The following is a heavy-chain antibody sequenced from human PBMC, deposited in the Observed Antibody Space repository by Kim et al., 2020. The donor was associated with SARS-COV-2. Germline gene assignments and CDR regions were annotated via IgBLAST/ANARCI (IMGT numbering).Heavy chain of an antibody. J-gene: IGHJ4*02. CDR3: AGRIWEYSGYPLFDS. CDR1: GFSFSDYY. Sequence: GGSLRLSCAASGFSFSDYYINWIRPTSGKGLEWLSYISHTSRTIYYADSVRGRVTVSRDNSKNSAFLHMNSLRIDDTAIYYCAGRIWEYSGYPLFDSWGQGTLITVSS. CDR2: ISHTSRTI. D-gene: IGHD3-22*01. V-gene: IGHV3-11*04.